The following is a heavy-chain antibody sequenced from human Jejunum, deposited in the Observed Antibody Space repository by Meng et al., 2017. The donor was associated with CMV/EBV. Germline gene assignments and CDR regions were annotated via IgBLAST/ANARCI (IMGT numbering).Heavy chain of an antibody. Sequence: ASGFSPSSYAMSWVRQALGKGLEWVSSISGSGGSTYYADSVKGRFTISRDNSKNTLYLQMNSLRAEDTAVYYCAKYMFSSGSRHFDYWGQGTLVTVSS. CDR3: AKYMFSSGSRHFDY. CDR2: ISGSGGST. J-gene: IGHJ4*02. D-gene: IGHD3-10*01. CDR1: GFSPSSYA. V-gene: IGHV3-23*01.